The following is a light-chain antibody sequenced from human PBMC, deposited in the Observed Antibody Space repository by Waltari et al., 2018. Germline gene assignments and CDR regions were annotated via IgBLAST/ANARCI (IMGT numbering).Light chain of an antibody. Sequence: QSVLTQPPSGQRVTISCAGNTSNIGAGFAVHWYQQFPGTVPKLLIYGNTNRPSWVPDRFSGSKSGTSASLAITGLQTDDEADYYCQSYDTSLSGSIFGGGTRLTVL. CDR3: QSYDTSLSGSI. CDR1: TSNIGAGFA. J-gene: IGLJ2*01. V-gene: IGLV1-40*01. CDR2: GNT.